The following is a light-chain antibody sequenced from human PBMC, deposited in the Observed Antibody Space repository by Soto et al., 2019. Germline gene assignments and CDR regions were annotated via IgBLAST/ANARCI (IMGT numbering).Light chain of an antibody. V-gene: IGKV1-9*01. CDR1: HGISSY. Sequence: DIQLTQSPSFLSASVGDRVTITCRASHGISSYLAWYQQTPGKAPKLLIYAASTLQSGDPSRFSGSGSGTEFTLTISSHQPEDFATHYCQQLNSYPITFGQRTRLEIK. CDR2: AAS. J-gene: IGKJ5*01. CDR3: QQLNSYPIT.